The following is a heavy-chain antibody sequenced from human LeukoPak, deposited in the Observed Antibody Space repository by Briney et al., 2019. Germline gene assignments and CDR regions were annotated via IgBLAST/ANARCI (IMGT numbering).Heavy chain of an antibody. CDR2: ISRSGSTI. CDR3: VRVGVLHHFDH. CDR1: GFTFSSYE. V-gene: IGHV3-48*03. D-gene: IGHD3-3*01. J-gene: IGHJ4*02. Sequence: SGGSLRLSCAASGFTFSSYEMHWVRQAPGKGLEWVSYISRSGSTIYYADSVKGRSIISRDNAKNSLYLQMNSLSAEDTAIYYCVRVGVLHHFDHWGQGILVTVSS.